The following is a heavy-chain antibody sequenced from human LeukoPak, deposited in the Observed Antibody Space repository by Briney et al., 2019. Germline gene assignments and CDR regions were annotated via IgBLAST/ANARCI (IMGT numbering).Heavy chain of an antibody. J-gene: IGHJ4*02. CDR2: ISSSSSYI. Sequence: GGSLRLSCAASGFTFSSYSMSWVRQAPWKGLEWVSSISSSSSYIYYADSVKGRFTISRDNATNSLYLKMNSLRAEDTAVSYCARVDDFWSGYAQNSDYCGQGTLVTVSS. D-gene: IGHD3-3*01. CDR1: GFTFSSYS. CDR3: ARVDDFWSGYAQNSDY. V-gene: IGHV3-21*01.